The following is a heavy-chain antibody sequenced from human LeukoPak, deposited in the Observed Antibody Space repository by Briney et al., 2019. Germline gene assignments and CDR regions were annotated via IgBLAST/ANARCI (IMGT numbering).Heavy chain of an antibody. CDR3: ARSDSRVATPYYYYYMDV. V-gene: IGHV4-31*03. CDR2: IYYSGST. D-gene: IGHD3-22*01. Sequence: SETLSLTCTVSGGSISSGGYYWSWIRQHPGKGLEWIGYIYYSGSTYYNPSLKSRVTISVDTSKNQFSLKLSSVTAADTAVYYCARSDSRVATPYYYYYMDVWGKGTTVTVSS. CDR1: GGSISSGGYY. J-gene: IGHJ6*03.